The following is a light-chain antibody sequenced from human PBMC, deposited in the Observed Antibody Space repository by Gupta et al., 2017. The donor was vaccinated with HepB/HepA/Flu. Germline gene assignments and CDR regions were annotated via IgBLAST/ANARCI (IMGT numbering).Light chain of an antibody. J-gene: IGKJ4*01. CDR1: QSLVFSDGNTF. CDR3: VQGTHWPT. V-gene: IGKV2-30*01. CDR2: QVS. Sequence: DVVLTQSPLSLPVTLGQPASISCRSRQSLVFSDGNTFLHWFQQRPGQSPRRLLYQVSKRDSGVPERFSGSGSGTDFTLRISRVDAEDVAIYYCVQGTHWPTFGGGTKVEIK.